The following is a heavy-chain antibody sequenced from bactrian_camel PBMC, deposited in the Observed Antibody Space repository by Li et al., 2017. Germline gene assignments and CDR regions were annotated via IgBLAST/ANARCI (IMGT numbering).Heavy chain of an antibody. V-gene: IGHV3-2*01. D-gene: IGHD7*01. Sequence: HVQLVESGGGLVQPGGSLRLSCVGSGFTFSSVTMNWVRQAPGKGLERVSSIDRSISSATYYADSVKGRFTISQDKGKNTVYLLMNSLKPDDSGTYYCAYESGTTPDLCRRRGPGGYFGQGTQVTVS. CDR2: IDRSISSAT. CDR1: GFTFSSVT. J-gene: IGHJ4*01.